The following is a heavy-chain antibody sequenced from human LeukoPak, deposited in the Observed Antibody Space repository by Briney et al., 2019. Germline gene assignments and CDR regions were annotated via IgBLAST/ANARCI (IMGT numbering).Heavy chain of an antibody. J-gene: IGHJ4*02. Sequence: GGSLRLSCEASGFPFSSYAMSWVRQAPGKGLEWVSVISGSGDSTYYADSVEGRCTSSRDNSKDALYLQMNSLRAEDTAVYYCARVGYSGYDYDYWGEGTLVTVSS. CDR1: GFPFSSYA. CDR3: ARVGYSGYDYDY. V-gene: IGHV3-23*01. D-gene: IGHD5-12*01. CDR2: ISGSGDST.